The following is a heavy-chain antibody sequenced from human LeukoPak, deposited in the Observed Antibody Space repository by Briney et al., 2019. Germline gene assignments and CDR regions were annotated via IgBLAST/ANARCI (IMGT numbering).Heavy chain of an antibody. D-gene: IGHD3-10*01. CDR1: GGSINDAS. CDR3: ARVGTYYRSLDS. Sequence: SETLSLTCTLSGGSINDASWNWMRKPPGQGMEWIGYIYHSGGTNYNPSLKSRVTISLDTSKNQFSLKSSSVTAADTAVYYCARVGTYYRSLDSWGQGTLVTVSS. CDR2: IYHSGGT. V-gene: IGHV4-59*01. J-gene: IGHJ4*02.